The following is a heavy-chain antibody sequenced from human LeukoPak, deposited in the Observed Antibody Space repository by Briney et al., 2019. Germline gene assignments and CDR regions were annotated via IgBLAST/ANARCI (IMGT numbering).Heavy chain of an antibody. J-gene: IGHJ3*02. V-gene: IGHV4-4*07. CDR1: GGSISSYY. CDR2: IYTSVST. CDR3: AREKGLSTVTYDKAFDI. Sequence: SETLSLTCTVSGGSISSYYWSWIRQPAGKGLEWIGRIYTSVSTNYNPSLKSRVTMSVDTSKNQFSLKLSSVTAADTAVYYCAREKGLSTVTYDKAFDIWGQGTMVTVSS. D-gene: IGHD4-17*01.